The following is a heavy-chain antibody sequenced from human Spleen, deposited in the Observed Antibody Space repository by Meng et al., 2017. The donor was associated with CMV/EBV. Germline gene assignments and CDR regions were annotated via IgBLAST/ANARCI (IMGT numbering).Heavy chain of an antibody. CDR3: ARVRPRYYHYGMDV. V-gene: IGHV4-34*01. CDR2: IYHSGRT. D-gene: IGHD6-6*01. CDR1: GGSFTSYY. J-gene: IGHJ6*02. Sequence: SETLSLTCAVNGGSFTSYYWSWIRQPPGEGLEWIGEIYHSGRTIHNPSLKSRVTMSVDTSKNQFSLKMTSVTAADTALYYCARVRPRYYHYGMDVWGQGTTVTVSS.